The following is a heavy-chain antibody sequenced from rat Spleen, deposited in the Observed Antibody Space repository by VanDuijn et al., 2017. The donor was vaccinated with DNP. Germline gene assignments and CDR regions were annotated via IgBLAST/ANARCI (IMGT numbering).Heavy chain of an antibody. CDR3: GRDFRGGDY. J-gene: IGHJ2*01. CDR2: ISPSGGNT. V-gene: IGHV5S13*01. D-gene: IGHD1-11*01. Sequence: EVQLVESGGDLVQPGRSLKLSCAASGFTFSNFDMGWVRQAATTGLEWVASISPSGGNTYYRDSVKGRFTISRDNAKNTLYLQMNTLRSEDTATYYCGRDFRGGDYWGQGVMVTVSS. CDR1: GFTFSNFD.